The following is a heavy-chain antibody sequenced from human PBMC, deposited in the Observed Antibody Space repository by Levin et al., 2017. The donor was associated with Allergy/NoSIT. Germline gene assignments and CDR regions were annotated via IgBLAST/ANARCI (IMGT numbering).Heavy chain of an antibody. D-gene: IGHD2-15*01. J-gene: IGHJ4*02. Sequence: PGGSLRLSCAASGFTFSSYWMHWVRQAPGKGLVWVSRINSDGSSTSYADSVKGRFTTSRDNAKNTLYLQMTSLRAEDTVVYYCARARYCSGRSCCGLGDYWGQGTLVTASS. CDR3: ARARYCSGRSCCGLGDY. CDR2: INSDGSST. V-gene: IGHV3-74*01. CDR1: GFTFSSYW.